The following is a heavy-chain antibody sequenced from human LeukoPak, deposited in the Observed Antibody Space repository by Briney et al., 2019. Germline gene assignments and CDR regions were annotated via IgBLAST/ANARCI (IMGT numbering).Heavy chain of an antibody. CDR2: ISAYNGNT. CDR3: ARDRFYDSSGYYYFSAFDI. CDR1: GYTFTSYG. D-gene: IGHD3-22*01. V-gene: IGHV1-18*01. J-gene: IGHJ3*02. Sequence: ASVKVSCKASGYTFTSYGISWVRQAPGQGLEWMGWISAYNGNTNYAQKLQGRVTMTTDTSTSTAYMELRSLRSDDTAVYYCARDRFYDSSGYYYFSAFDIWDQGTMVTVSS.